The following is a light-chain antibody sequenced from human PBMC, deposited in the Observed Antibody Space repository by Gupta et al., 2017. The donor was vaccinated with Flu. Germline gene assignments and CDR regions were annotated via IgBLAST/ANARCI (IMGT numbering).Light chain of an antibody. CDR3: LQRINWPLFT. CDR2: DAS. J-gene: IGKJ3*01. Sequence: EIVLTQSPATLSLSPGERATLSCRASQSVSSYLAWYQQKPGQAPRLLIYDASNRATGIPARFSGSGSGTDFTLTISSLEPEDFAVYYCLQRINWPLFTFGPGTKVDIK. V-gene: IGKV3-11*01. CDR1: QSVSSY.